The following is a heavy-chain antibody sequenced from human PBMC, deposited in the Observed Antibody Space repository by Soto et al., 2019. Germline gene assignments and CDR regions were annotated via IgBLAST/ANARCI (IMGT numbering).Heavy chain of an antibody. Sequence: GGSKRLSRSAAGCSSSDSGMHWVRKATGKGLEWVAVIWYDGSDKYYADSVKGRFTISRDNSKNTLDLQMDSLSAEDTAVYYCARGTTYDYGSGSPLPFDSCGQGTLVTVSS. CDR2: IWYDGSDK. J-gene: IGHJ4*02. CDR1: GCSSSDSG. D-gene: IGHD3-10*01. CDR3: ARGTTYDYGSGSPLPFDS. V-gene: IGHV3-33*01.